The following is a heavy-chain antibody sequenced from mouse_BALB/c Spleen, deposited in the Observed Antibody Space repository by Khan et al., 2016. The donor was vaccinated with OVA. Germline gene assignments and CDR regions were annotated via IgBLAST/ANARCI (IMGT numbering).Heavy chain of an antibody. CDR2: ISSGGDFT. J-gene: IGHJ3*01. V-gene: IGHV5-6*01. Sequence: EVKVVESGGDLVKPGGSLKLSCAASGFTFSAYGMSWVRQTPDRRLEWVATISSGGDFTYYPDSVKGRFTISRANAKNTLYLQMSSLKSEDTAMYYCASHLTGSFAYWGQGTLVTVSA. D-gene: IGHD4-1*01. CDR1: GFTFSAYG. CDR3: ASHLTGSFAY.